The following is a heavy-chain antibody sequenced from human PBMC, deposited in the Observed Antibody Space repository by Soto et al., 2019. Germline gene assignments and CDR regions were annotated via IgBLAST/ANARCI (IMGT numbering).Heavy chain of an antibody. CDR1: GFTFSSYS. J-gene: IGHJ3*02. CDR3: ARDDEERYYYDSSGYYPRAFDI. V-gene: IGHV3-48*02. CDR2: ISSSSSTI. Sequence: GGSLRLSCAASGFTFSSYSMNWVRQAPGKGLEWVSYISSSSSTIYYADSVKGRFTISRDNAKNSLYLQMNSLRDEDTAVYYCARDDEERYYYDSSGYYPRAFDIGGQGTMVTVSS. D-gene: IGHD3-22*01.